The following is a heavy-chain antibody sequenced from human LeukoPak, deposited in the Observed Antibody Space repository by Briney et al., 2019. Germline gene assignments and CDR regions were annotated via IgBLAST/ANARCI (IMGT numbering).Heavy chain of an antibody. Sequence: GGSLRLSCAASGFTFSSYAMHWVRQAPGKGLEYVSAISSNGGSTYYANSVKGRFTISRDNARNSLYLQMNSLRAEDTALHYCAREHRDAFDIWGQGTMVTVSS. D-gene: IGHD1-14*01. V-gene: IGHV3-64*01. CDR3: AREHRDAFDI. J-gene: IGHJ3*02. CDR2: ISSNGGST. CDR1: GFTFSSYA.